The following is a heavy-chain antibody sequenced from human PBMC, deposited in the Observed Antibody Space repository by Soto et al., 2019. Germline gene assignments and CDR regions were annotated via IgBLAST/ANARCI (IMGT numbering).Heavy chain of an antibody. CDR2: IHPGDSET. J-gene: IGHJ6*02. CDR1: GYSFSSYW. V-gene: IGHV5-51*01. D-gene: IGHD2-8*02. CDR3: ARIDTGGYNYYYYGMDA. Sequence: GESLKISCKGSGYSFSSYWIGWVRQMPGKGLEWMGIIHPGDSETTYNPSFQGQVTFSADKSTNTAYLQWSSLKASDTAMYYCARIDTGGYNYYYYGMDAWGQGTTGTAP.